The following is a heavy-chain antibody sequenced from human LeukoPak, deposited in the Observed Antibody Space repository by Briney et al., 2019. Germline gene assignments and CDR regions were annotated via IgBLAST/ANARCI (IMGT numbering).Heavy chain of an antibody. CDR1: GGSISSSSYY. CDR2: YCYKRNT. V-gene: IGHV4-39*01. J-gene: IGHJ6*03. D-gene: IGHD3-22*01. CDR3: ASGKGFYYDSSGYYWLYYMDV. Sequence: ASETLSLTCTVSGGSISSSSYYCRWIRQPPGKGVEWIGCYCYKRNTYYNPSLKSRVTISVDTSKNQFSLKLSSVTAADTAVYYCASGKGFYYDSSGYYWLYYMDVWGKGTTVTVSS.